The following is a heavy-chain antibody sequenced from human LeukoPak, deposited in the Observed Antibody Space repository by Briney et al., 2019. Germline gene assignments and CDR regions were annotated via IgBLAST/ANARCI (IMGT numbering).Heavy chain of an antibody. Sequence: GASVKVSCKASGYTFTSYYMHWVRQAPGQGLEWMGKINPSGGSTSYAQKFQGRVTMTRDTSTSTVYMELSSLRSEDTAVYYCAREYCSGGSCETSNDYWGQGTLVTVSS. D-gene: IGHD2-15*01. CDR3: AREYCSGGSCETSNDY. V-gene: IGHV1-46*01. J-gene: IGHJ4*02. CDR2: INPSGGST. CDR1: GYTFTSYY.